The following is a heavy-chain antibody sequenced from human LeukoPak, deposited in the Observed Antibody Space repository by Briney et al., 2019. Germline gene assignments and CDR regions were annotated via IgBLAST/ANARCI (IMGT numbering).Heavy chain of an antibody. V-gene: IGHV1-8*01. CDR3: ARGGIKYSGYDP. CDR1: VYTFTSYD. CDR2: MNPNSGNT. J-gene: IGHJ5*02. D-gene: IGHD5-12*01. Sequence: ASVKVSCKASVYTFTSYDINWVRQATGQGLEWMGWMNPNSGNTGYAQKFQGRVTMTRNTSISTAYMELSSLRSEDTAVYYCARGGIKYSGYDPWGQGTLVTVSS.